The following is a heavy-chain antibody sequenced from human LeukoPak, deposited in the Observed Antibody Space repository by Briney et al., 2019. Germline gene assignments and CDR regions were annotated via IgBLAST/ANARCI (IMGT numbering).Heavy chain of an antibody. CDR2: VYFSGST. J-gene: IGHJ4*02. D-gene: IGHD4-23*01. Sequence: SETLSLTCTVSGGSTSSTSYYWGWIRQPPGKGLEWIGSVYFSGSTYYNPSLKSRVTISLGTSKNQFSLQLRSVTAADTAVYYCARAGGLNYYGGYSEFGYWGQGTLVTVSS. CDR1: GGSTSSTSYY. CDR3: ARAGGLNYYGGYSEFGY. V-gene: IGHV4-39*07.